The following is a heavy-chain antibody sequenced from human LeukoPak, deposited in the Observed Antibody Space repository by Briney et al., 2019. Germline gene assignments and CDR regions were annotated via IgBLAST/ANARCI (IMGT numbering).Heavy chain of an antibody. CDR2: IIPIFGTA. J-gene: IGHJ6*03. V-gene: IGHV1-69*13. CDR1: GGTFSSYA. D-gene: IGHD2-2*01. CDR3: ARDTAAIGYMDV. Sequence: ASVKVSCKASGGTFSSYAISWVRQAPGQGLEWMGGIIPIFGTANYAQKFQGRVTITADESTSTAYMELSSLRSEDTAVYYCARDTAAIGYMDVWGKGTTVTVSS.